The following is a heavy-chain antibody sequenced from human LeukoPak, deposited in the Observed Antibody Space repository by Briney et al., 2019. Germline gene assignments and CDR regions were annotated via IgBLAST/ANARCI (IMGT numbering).Heavy chain of an antibody. Sequence: GGSLRLSCAASGFTLSSYWMHWVRQAPGKGLVWVSGINSDGGSTRYADSVKGRFIITRDNAKNMLYLQMKSLGAEDTAVYYCASMNGHAFDIWGQGTRVTVSS. CDR3: ASMNGHAFDI. V-gene: IGHV3-74*01. D-gene: IGHD2-8*01. CDR1: GFTLSSYW. J-gene: IGHJ3*02. CDR2: INSDGGST.